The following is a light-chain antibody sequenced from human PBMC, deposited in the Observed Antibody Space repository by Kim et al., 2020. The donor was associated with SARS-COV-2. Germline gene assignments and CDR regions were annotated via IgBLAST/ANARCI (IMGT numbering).Light chain of an antibody. J-gene: IGLJ2*01. CDR1: NIGGKN. Sequence: SLALGQTARVTCGGYNIGGKNVHWYQHRPGQAPVLVIYRDINRPSGIPERFSGSNSGNTATLIISRAQAGDEADYYCQVWDSSTVIFGGGTKLTVL. V-gene: IGLV3-9*01. CDR3: QVWDSSTVI. CDR2: RDI.